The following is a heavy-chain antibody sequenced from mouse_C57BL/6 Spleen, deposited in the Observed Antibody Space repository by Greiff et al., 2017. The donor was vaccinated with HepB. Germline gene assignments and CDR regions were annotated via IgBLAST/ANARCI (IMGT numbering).Heavy chain of an antibody. D-gene: IGHD2-3*01. J-gene: IGHJ1*03. CDR3: ARYEGSYFPFDV. V-gene: IGHV1-81*01. CDR1: GYTFTSYG. CDR2: IYPRSGNT. Sequence: VQLQQSGAELARPGASVKLSCKASGYTFTSYGISWVKQRTGQGLEWIGEIYPRSGNTYYNEKFKGKATLTADKSSSTAYMELRSLTSEDSAVYFCARYEGSYFPFDVWGTGTTVTVSS.